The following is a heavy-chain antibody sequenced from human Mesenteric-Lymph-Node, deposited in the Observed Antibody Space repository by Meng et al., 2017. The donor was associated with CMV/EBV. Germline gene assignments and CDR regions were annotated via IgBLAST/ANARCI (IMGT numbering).Heavy chain of an antibody. CDR3: ARERATYDFWSGYYRLDY. CDR1: GFTFSNYW. Sequence: GESLKISCAASGFTFSNYWMSWVSQAPGKGLEWVANIKEDGSEKYYVDSVKGRFTISRDNAKNSLYLQMSSLRAEDTAVYYCARERATYDFWSGYYRLDYWGQGTLVTVSS. D-gene: IGHD3-3*01. V-gene: IGHV3-7*01. CDR2: IKEDGSEK. J-gene: IGHJ4*02.